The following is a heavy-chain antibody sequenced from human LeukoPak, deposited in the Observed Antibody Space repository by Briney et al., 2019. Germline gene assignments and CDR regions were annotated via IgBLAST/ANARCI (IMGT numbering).Heavy chain of an antibody. CDR3: AKALRDSSGFYIYYGMVV. CDR1: GFAFGDYA. V-gene: IGHV3-9*01. CDR2: ITWNSRIV. J-gene: IGHJ6*02. Sequence: PDRSLRLSCAASGFAFGDYAMYLVRQAPGKGLEWVSGITWNSRIVAYADFVKRRIIISDDNAKNSLYLQMNSLRAEETALYYCAKALRDSSGFYIYYGMVVWGQGTPVTVAS. D-gene: IGHD3-22*01.